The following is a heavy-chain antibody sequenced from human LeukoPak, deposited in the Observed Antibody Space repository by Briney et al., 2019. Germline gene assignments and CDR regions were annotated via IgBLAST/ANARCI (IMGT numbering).Heavy chain of an antibody. CDR2: INHSGST. J-gene: IGHJ3*02. Sequence: GSLRLSCAASGFTFSSYWMSWVRQAPGKGLEWIGEINHSGSTNYNPSLQSRVTISVDTSKNQFSLKLSSVTAADTAVYYCARGGFSYGSPDAFDIWGQGTMVTVSS. CDR1: GFTFSSYW. D-gene: IGHD5-18*01. CDR3: ARGGFSYGSPDAFDI. V-gene: IGHV4-34*01.